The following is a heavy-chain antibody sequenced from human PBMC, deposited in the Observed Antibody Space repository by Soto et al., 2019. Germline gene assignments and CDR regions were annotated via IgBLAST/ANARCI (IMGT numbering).Heavy chain of an antibody. Sequence: QVQLQQWDAGLLKPSETLSLTCAVYGGSFSGYYWSWIRQPPGKGLEWIGEINHGGSTNYNPSLKSRVTISVDTSKNQFSLKLSSVTAADTAVYYCARVTGRYYYGMDVWGQGTTVTVSS. CDR2: INHGGST. J-gene: IGHJ6*02. V-gene: IGHV4-34*01. CDR1: GGSFSGYY. CDR3: ARVTGRYYYGMDV.